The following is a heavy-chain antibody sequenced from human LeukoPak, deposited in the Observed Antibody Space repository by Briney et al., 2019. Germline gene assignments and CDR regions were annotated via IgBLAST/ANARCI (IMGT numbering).Heavy chain of an antibody. D-gene: IGHD5-18*01. CDR3: AKQKRTEIQLWLRPLDY. V-gene: IGHV3-23*01. CDR1: GFTFSSYV. J-gene: IGHJ4*01. CDR2: ISGSGGST. Sequence: GASLRLSCAASGFTFSSYVMSWVRQAPGKGLEDGAAISGSGGSTYYADFVEGRFAISRDNYKNTLYREMNSLRAEDTAVSYCAKQKRTEIQLWLRPLDYWGHGTLVTVSS.